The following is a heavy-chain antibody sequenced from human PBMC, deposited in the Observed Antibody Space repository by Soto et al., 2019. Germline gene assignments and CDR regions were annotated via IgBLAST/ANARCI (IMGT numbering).Heavy chain of an antibody. V-gene: IGHV3-72*01. CDR1: GFTFSAHY. CDR2: IKNKANSYTT. CDR3: ARVSLVGPSGGRYFDY. D-gene: IGHD1-26*01. J-gene: IGHJ4*02. Sequence: EVQLVESGGGLVQPGGSLRLSCAASGFTFSAHYMDWVRQAPGKGLEWVGRIKNKANSYTTEYAASVEGRFTISREDSQNSLYLQMNSLKTEDTAVYYSARVSLVGPSGGRYFDYWGQGSQVAVSS.